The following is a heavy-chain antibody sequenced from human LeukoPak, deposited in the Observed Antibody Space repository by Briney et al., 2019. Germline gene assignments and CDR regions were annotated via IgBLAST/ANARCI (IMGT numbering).Heavy chain of an antibody. CDR3: ARDGGSGWTGFDY. CDR2: IYNRATTGT. CDR1: GGSISTYW. J-gene: IGHJ4*02. D-gene: IGHD6-19*01. V-gene: IGHV4-59*01. Sequence: PSETLSLTCTVSGGSISTYWWSWIRQPPGKGREWIGYIYNRATTGTHYNPSLKSRVSISVDTSKNQFYLQLNSVTAPDSAVYYCARDGGSGWTGFDYWGQGTLVTVSS.